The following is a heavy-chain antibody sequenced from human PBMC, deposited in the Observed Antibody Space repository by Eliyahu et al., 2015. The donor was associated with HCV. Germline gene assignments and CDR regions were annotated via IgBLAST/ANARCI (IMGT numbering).Heavy chain of an antibody. CDR3: ARRDDISTTYTFDY. J-gene: IGHJ4*02. V-gene: IGHV5-51*01. Sequence: EVQLVQSGAEVKKPGESLKXSCXGSGYSFTNYWIGWVRQMPGKGLEWMGIIYPGDSDSRYSPSFQGQVTISADKSISTAYLQWSSLKASDTAMYYCARRDDISTTYTFDYWGQGTLVTVSS. CDR1: GYSFTNYW. CDR2: IYPGDSDS. D-gene: IGHD3-9*01.